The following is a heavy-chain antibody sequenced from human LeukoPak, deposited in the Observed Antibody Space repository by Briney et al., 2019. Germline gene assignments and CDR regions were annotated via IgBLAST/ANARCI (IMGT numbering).Heavy chain of an antibody. CDR3: ARDKRPSSGYYYFDY. V-gene: IGHV4-34*01. CDR2: INHSGST. Sequence: SETLSLTYAVYGGSFSGYYWSWIRQPPGKGLEWIGGINHSGSTNYNPSLKSRVTISVDTSKNQFSLKPSSVTAADTAVYYCARDKRPSSGYYYFDYWGQGTLVTVSS. J-gene: IGHJ4*02. D-gene: IGHD3-22*01. CDR1: GGSFSGYY.